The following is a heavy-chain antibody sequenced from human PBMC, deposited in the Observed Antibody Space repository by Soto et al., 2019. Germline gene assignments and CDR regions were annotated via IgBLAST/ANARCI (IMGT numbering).Heavy chain of an antibody. CDR3: ARGCSGSCWFEY. D-gene: IGHD2-15*01. V-gene: IGHV3-48*01. J-gene: IGHJ4*02. CDR2: IHSSSNVI. Sequence: EVQLVESGGGLIQPGGSLRLSCAASGFTFTTYVMAWVRQAPGKGLEWLSYIHSSSNVINYADSLKGRLTVSRDNAKNSFYMQVSSLRAEDTAVYCCARGCSGSCWFEYWGQGTLVTVSS. CDR1: GFTFTTYV.